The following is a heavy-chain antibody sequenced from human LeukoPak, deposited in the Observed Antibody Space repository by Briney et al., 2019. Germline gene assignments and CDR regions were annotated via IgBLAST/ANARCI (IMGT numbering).Heavy chain of an antibody. CDR3: AKDRLLWFGETFDY. CDR2: ISGSGGST. D-gene: IGHD3-10*01. Sequence: GGSLRLSCAASGFTFSSYAMSWVRQAPGKRLEWVSAISGSGGSTYYADSVKGRFTISRDSSKNTLYLQMNSLRAEDTAVYYCAKDRLLWFGETFDYWGQGTLVTVSS. V-gene: IGHV3-23*01. J-gene: IGHJ4*02. CDR1: GFTFSSYA.